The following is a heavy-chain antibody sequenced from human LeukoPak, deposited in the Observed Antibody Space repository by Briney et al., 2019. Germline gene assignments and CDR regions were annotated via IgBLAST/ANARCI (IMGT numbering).Heavy chain of an antibody. J-gene: IGHJ4*02. Sequence: ASVKVSCEASGYTFPSYFMHWVRQAPGQGLEWMGITNPTGGSTTYAQKFQGRVTMTRDTSTSTVYMELSSLRSDDTAVYYCARTAARRFDYWGQGTLVTVSS. D-gene: IGHD6-6*01. CDR3: ARTAARRFDY. CDR1: GYTFPSYF. V-gene: IGHV1-46*01. CDR2: TNPTGGST.